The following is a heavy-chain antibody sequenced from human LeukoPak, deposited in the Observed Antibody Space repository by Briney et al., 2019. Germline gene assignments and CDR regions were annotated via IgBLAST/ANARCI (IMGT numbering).Heavy chain of an antibody. J-gene: IGHJ4*02. V-gene: IGHV3-21*01. Sequence: SGGSLRLSCAASGFTFSAHSMNWVRQAPGKGLEWVASISSRSSYIYYGGSVKGRFTVSRDNARNSVYLQMNSLRVEDTAVYYCVRRAVSGEEALDFDYWGQGTLVTVPS. CDR1: GFTFSAHS. D-gene: IGHD6-19*01. CDR2: ISSRSSYI. CDR3: VRRAVSGEEALDFDY.